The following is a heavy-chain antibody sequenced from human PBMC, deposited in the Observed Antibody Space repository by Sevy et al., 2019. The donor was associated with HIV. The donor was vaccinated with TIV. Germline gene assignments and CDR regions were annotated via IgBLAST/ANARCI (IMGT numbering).Heavy chain of an antibody. V-gene: IGHV3-30-3*01. CDR2: ISYDGSNK. J-gene: IGHJ4*01. Sequence: GGSLRLSCAASGFTFSSYAMHWVRQAPGKGLEWVAVISYDGSNKYYADSVKGRFTISRDNSKNTLYLQMNSLRAEDTAVYYCARGSPYRSGWTPFDYWGHGTLVTVSS. CDR3: ARGSPYRSGWTPFDY. D-gene: IGHD6-19*01. CDR1: GFTFSSYA.